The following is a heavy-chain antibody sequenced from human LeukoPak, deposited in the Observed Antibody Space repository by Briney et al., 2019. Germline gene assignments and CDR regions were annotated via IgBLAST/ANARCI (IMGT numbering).Heavy chain of an antibody. CDR1: GGSISSGYW. D-gene: IGHD2/OR15-2a*01. CDR2: IHHSGSA. V-gene: IGHV4-4*02. Sequence: PSETLSLTCTVSGGSISSGYWWSWVRQSPGKGLEWIAEIHHSGSANYNPSLKSRVTISVDKSKNQFSVMLTPVTAADTAVYYCARNAYYSADYWGQGTLVTVSS. J-gene: IGHJ4*02. CDR3: ARNAYYSADY.